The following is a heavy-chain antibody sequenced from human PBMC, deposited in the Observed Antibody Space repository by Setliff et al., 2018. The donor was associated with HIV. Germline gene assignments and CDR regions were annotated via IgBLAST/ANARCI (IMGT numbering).Heavy chain of an antibody. J-gene: IGHJ4*02. CDR1: GFILTSNY. CDR3: ARGRLSWSPDF. CDR2: IGPSGSST. V-gene: IGHV1-46*01. Sequence: GASVKVSCKASGFILTSNYMHWVRQAPGQGLEWMGLIGPSGSSTTYAQNFQGRVTMSRDTSTNTVYMELSSLTSDDTAIYYCARGRLSWSPDFWGQGTLVTVSS.